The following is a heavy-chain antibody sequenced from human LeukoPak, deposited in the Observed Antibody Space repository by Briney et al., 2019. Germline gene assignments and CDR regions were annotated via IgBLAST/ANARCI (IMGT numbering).Heavy chain of an antibody. Sequence: GGSLRLSCAASGFTFSSYWMHWVRQAPGKGLEWVSSISSSSSYIYYADSVKGRFTISRDNAKNSLYLQMNSLRAEDTAVYYCAREGVVPAARPIDYWGQGTLVTVSS. D-gene: IGHD2-2*02. CDR2: ISSSSSYI. V-gene: IGHV3-21*01. CDR3: AREGVVPAARPIDY. CDR1: GFTFSSYW. J-gene: IGHJ4*02.